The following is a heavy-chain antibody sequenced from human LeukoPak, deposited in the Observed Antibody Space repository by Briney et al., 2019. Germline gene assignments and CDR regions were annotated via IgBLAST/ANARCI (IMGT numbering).Heavy chain of an antibody. CDR1: GDSVSSNSAA. CDR3: AREGLGHYYDSSGYKTNNWFDP. Sequence: ASQTLSLTCAISGDSVSSNSAAWNWIRQSPSRGLEWLGRTYYRSKWYNDYAVSVKSRITINPDTSKNQFSLQLNSVTPEDTAVYYCAREGLGHYYDSSGYKTNNWFDPWGQGTLVTVS. V-gene: IGHV6-1*01. CDR2: TYYRSKWYN. J-gene: IGHJ5*02. D-gene: IGHD3-22*01.